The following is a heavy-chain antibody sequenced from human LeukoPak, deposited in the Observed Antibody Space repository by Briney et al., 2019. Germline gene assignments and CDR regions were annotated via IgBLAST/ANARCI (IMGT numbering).Heavy chain of an antibody. J-gene: IGHJ4*02. D-gene: IGHD3-10*01. Sequence: KTSETLSLTCTVSGVSISSGDYYWSWIRQPPGKGLEWIGYIYYSGSTHYNPSLKSRVTISVDTSKNQFSLKLSSVTAADTAVYYCARDSYYGSGSYYNFYFDYWGQGTLVTVSS. CDR1: GVSISSGDYY. CDR2: IYYSGST. V-gene: IGHV4-30-4*01. CDR3: ARDSYYGSGSYYNFYFDY.